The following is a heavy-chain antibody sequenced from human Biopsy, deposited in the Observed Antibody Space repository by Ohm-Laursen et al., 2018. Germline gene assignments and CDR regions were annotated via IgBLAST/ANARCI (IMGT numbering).Heavy chain of an antibody. CDR1: GFNFNHYA. V-gene: IGHV3-9*01. CDR3: AKVRKGFGESGSQYNSDMDV. J-gene: IGHJ6*02. Sequence: SLRLSCSASGFNFNHYAMQWVRQVPGKGLEWVSSISWSNDNIHYADSVKGRFTISGDNAKNSLYLQMNSLRAEDTSFYYCAKVRKGFGESGSQYNSDMDVWGQGTTVTVSS. CDR2: ISWSNDNI. D-gene: IGHD3-10*01.